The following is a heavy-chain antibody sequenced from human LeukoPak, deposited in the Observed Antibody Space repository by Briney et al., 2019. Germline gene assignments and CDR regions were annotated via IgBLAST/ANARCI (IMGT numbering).Heavy chain of an antibody. V-gene: IGHV4-59*01. CDR1: GGSISSYY. CDR3: AREQGYCSGGSCYQDAFDI. J-gene: IGHJ3*02. Sequence: PSETLSLTCTVSGGSISSYYWSWIRQPPGKGLEWIGYIYYSGSTNYNPSLKSRVTISVDTSKNQFSLKLSSVTAADTAVYYCAREQGYCSGGSCYQDAFDIWGQGTMVTVSS. CDR2: IYYSGST. D-gene: IGHD2-15*01.